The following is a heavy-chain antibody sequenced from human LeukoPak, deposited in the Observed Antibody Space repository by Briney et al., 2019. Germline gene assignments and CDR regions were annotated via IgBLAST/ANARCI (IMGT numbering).Heavy chain of an antibody. J-gene: IGHJ3*02. Sequence: SETLSLTCTVSGGSISSYYWSWIRQPPGKGLEWVGYIYYSGSTNYNPSLKSRVTISVDTSKNQFSLKLSSVTAADTAVYYCARLEYSSSSIAFDIWGQGTMVTVSS. D-gene: IGHD6-6*01. V-gene: IGHV4-59*08. CDR1: GGSISSYY. CDR2: IYYSGST. CDR3: ARLEYSSSSIAFDI.